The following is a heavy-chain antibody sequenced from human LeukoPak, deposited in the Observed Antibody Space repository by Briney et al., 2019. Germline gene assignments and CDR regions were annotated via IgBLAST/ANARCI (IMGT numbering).Heavy chain of an antibody. CDR2: ISSSSSYI. V-gene: IGHV3-21*04. Sequence: PGGSLRLSCAASGFTFSSYSMNWVRQAPGKGLEWVSSISSSSSYIYYADSVKGRFTIFRDNSKNTLYLQMNSLRAEDTAVYYCAGRGYSAYERSYHFDYWGQGTLVTVSS. J-gene: IGHJ4*02. CDR1: GFTFSSYS. CDR3: AGRGYSAYERSYHFDY. D-gene: IGHD5-12*01.